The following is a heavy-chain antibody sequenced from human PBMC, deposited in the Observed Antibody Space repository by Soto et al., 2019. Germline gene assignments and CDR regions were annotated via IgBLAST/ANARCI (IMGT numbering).Heavy chain of an antibody. V-gene: IGHV1-18*04. CDR1: GYTFTSYG. D-gene: IGHD6-13*01. J-gene: IGHJ5*02. CDR3: ARGDSSSWYYNWFDP. Sequence: ASVKVSCKASGYTFTSYGISWLRQAPGQGLEWMGWISAYNGNTNYAQKLQGRVTMTTDTSTSTAYMELRSLRSDDTAVYYCARGDSSSWYYNWFDPWGQGTLVTVS. CDR2: ISAYNGNT.